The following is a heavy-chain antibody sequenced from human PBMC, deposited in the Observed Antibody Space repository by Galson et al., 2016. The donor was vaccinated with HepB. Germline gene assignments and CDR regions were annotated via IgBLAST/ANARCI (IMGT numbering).Heavy chain of an antibody. CDR3: SKINGRWVADY. D-gene: IGHD2-15*01. CDR1: GFTFSSYG. V-gene: IGHV3-23*01. CDR2: ISGSGGNT. Sequence: SLRLSCAASGFTFSSYGMSWVRQAPRKGLEWVSGISGSGGNTYYADSVKGRFTISRDNSKNTLYLQINSLRAEDTAVYYCSKINGRWVADYWGQGTLVTVSS. J-gene: IGHJ4*02.